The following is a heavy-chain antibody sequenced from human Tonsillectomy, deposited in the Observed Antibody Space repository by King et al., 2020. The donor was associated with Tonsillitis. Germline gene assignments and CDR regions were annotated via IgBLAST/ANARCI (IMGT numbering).Heavy chain of an antibody. D-gene: IGHD1-1*01. V-gene: IGHV1-46*01. CDR2: INPSGGST. CDR1: GYTFTSYY. CDR3: ARDLTWNDPFVRYYYYYGMDV. J-gene: IGHJ6*02. Sequence: QLVQSGAEVKKPGASVKLSCKASGYTFTSYYMHWVRQAPGQGLEWMGIINPSGGSTSYAQKFQGRVTMTRDTPTSTVYMELSSLRSEDTAVYYCARDLTWNDPFVRYYYYYGMDVWGQGTTVTVSS.